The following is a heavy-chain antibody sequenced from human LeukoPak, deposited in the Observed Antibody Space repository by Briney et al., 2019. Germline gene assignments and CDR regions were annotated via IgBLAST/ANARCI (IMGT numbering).Heavy chain of an antibody. CDR3: ARDRMSSRWGTYYYYMDV. V-gene: IGHV3-48*03. J-gene: IGHJ6*03. Sequence: GGTLRLSCTASGFTFSNYGLTWVRQAPGKGLEWISYISSSGSTIYYADSVKGRFTISRDNAKNSLYLLMNSLRAEDTAVYYCARDRMSSRWGTYYYYMDVWGNGTTVSISS. D-gene: IGHD6-13*01. CDR2: ISSSGSTI. CDR1: GFTFSNYG.